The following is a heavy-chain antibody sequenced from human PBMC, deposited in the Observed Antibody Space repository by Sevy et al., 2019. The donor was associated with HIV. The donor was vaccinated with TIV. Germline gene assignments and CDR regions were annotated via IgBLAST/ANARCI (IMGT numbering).Heavy chain of an antibody. CDR3: AKELLGFYYYYGMDV. CDR1: GFTFSSYA. J-gene: IGHJ6*02. CDR2: ISGSGGST. Sequence: GESLKISCAASGFTFSSYAMSWVRQAPGKGLEWVSAISGSGGSTYYADSVKGRFTISRDNSKNTLYLQMNSLRAEDTAVYYCAKELLGFYYYYGMDVWGQGTTVTVSS. D-gene: IGHD3-10*01. V-gene: IGHV3-23*01.